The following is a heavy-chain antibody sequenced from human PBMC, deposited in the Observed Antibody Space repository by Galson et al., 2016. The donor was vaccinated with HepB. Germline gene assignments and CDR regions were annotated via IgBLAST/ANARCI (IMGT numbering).Heavy chain of an antibody. CDR1: GVSLRVSGAG. J-gene: IGHJ6*02. CDR2: IYWNDDK. V-gene: IGHV2-5*01. D-gene: IGHD3-3*01. Sequence: PALVKPTQTLTLTCTLSGVSLRVSGAGVGWIRQPPGKALEWLALIYWNDDKRYSPSLKSRLTLTKGITKTQIVLSMTNMDPEETATYYCAYNYDFWSGHHSQIYVYYVMDVWGQGTTVTVSS. CDR3: AYNYDFWSGHHSQIYVYYVMDV.